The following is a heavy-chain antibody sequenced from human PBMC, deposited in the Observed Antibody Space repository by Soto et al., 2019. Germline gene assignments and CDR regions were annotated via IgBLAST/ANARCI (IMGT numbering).Heavy chain of an antibody. CDR1: GGTFSRHA. Sequence: QVQLVQSGAEVRKPGSSVKVSCKASGGTFSRHAISWLRQSPGQGLEWMGGIIPIFGTANHAQKFQGRVTIIADESTRTVYMELSSLRYDDTARYYCASGGGGNLGAFDILGPGTMVNGSS. V-gene: IGHV1-69*01. D-gene: IGHD3-16*01. CDR3: ASGGGGNLGAFDI. J-gene: IGHJ3*02. CDR2: IIPIFGTA.